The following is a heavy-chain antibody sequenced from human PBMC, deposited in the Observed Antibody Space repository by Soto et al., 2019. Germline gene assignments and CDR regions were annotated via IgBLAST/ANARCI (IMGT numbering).Heavy chain of an antibody. Sequence: QVQLVQSGAEVKKPGASVKVSCKASGYTFTSYGISWVRQAPGQGLEWMGWINPYNGNTNYAQKLQGRVTMNTDTPTNTAYMELMSLRSEDTAVYYCARDWFGTDYWGQGTIVTVSS. V-gene: IGHV1-18*01. CDR2: INPYNGNT. CDR1: GYTFTSYG. J-gene: IGHJ4*02. CDR3: ARDWFGTDY. D-gene: IGHD3-16*01.